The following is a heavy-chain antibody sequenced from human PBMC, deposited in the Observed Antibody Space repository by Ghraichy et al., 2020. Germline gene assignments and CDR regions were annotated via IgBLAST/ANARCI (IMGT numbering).Heavy chain of an antibody. J-gene: IGHJ4*02. Sequence: SETLSLTCAISGDSVSSNSAAWNWIRQSPSRGLEWLGRTYYRSKWYNDYAVSVKSRITINPDTSKNQFSLQLNSVTPEDTAVYYCARWLGATNQRIFDYWGQGTLVTVSS. CDR3: ARWLGATNQRIFDY. D-gene: IGHD1-26*01. V-gene: IGHV6-1*01. CDR2: TYYRSKWYN. CDR1: GDSVSSNSAA.